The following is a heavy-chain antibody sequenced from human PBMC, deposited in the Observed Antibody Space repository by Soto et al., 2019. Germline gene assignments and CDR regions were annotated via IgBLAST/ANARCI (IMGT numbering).Heavy chain of an antibody. Sequence: QVQLVESVGGVVQPGKSLTLSCAASSFPFTTYGLYWLLAGPATGLERVAVISYDGRNTDHAYAVKGRFTISRDNSKNTLYLQMNSLRPEDTALYYGVGGQYYFDYWGQGTLVTVAS. CDR3: VGGQYYFDY. CDR2: ISYDGRNT. CDR1: SFPFTTYG. V-gene: IGHV3-30*03. D-gene: IGHD3-10*01. J-gene: IGHJ4*02.